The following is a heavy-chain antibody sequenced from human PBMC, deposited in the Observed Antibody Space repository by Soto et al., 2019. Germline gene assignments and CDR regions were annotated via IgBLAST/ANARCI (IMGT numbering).Heavy chain of an antibody. J-gene: IGHJ6*02. V-gene: IGHV1-3*01. Sequence: ASVKVSCKASGYTFTSYAMHWVRQAPGQRLEWMGWINAGNGNTKYSQKFQGRVTITRDTSASTAYMELSSLRSEDTALYYCARDRTYYDFLCCYPNSYYFLDSCGQGSS. CDR1: GYTFTSYA. D-gene: IGHD3-3*01. CDR2: INAGNGNT. CDR3: ARDRTYYDFLCCYPNSYYFLDS.